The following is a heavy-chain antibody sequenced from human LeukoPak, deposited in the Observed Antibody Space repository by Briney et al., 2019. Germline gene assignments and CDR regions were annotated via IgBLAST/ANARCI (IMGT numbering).Heavy chain of an antibody. CDR1: GDSISSSNYY. CDR2: IYYSGST. Sequence: SETLSLTCTVSGDSISSSNYYWGWIRQPPGKGLEWIGRIYYSGSTYYNPSLKSRVTISVDTSKNLFSLKLSSVTAADTAVYYCARGPPPKPPHTAMVKVFDYWGQGTLVTVSS. J-gene: IGHJ4*02. CDR3: ARGPPPKPPHTAMVKVFDY. D-gene: IGHD5-18*01. V-gene: IGHV4-39*01.